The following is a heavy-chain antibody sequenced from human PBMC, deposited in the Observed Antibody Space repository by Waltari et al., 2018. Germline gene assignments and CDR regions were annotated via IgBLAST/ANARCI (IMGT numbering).Heavy chain of an antibody. D-gene: IGHD2-21*01. Sequence: LRLQELGPGLVKPSETLSLTCTVSGGSISSSDCYWGWIRQPPGKGLKSVGSVFYTGITSNNPSLKSRVTISVDTSKNQFSLRLSSVTAADTAVYYCARLTILGTEWGQGTLVTVSS. CDR1: GGSISSSDCY. V-gene: IGHV4-39*01. J-gene: IGHJ4*02. CDR2: VFYTGIT. CDR3: ARLTILGTE.